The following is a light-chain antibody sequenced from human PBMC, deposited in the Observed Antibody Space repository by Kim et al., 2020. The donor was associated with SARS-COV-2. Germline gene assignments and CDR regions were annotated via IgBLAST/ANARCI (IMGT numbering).Light chain of an antibody. V-gene: IGLV3-19*01. CDR2: GKN. J-gene: IGLJ2*01. Sequence: ALGQTVRITCQGDRLRNYFASWYQQKPGQAPVLVIYGKNNRPSGIPDRFSGSSSGNTASLTITGAQAEDEADYYCNSRDSSGNHVVFGGGTQLTVL. CDR1: RLRNYF. CDR3: NSRDSSGNHVV.